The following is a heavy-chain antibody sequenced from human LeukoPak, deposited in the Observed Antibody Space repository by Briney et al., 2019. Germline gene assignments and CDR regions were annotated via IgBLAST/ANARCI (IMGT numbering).Heavy chain of an antibody. CDR3: AKDRLGGPYFFHY. D-gene: IGHD3-16*01. V-gene: IGHV3-53*01. CDR2: IYSDNT. Sequence: GGSLRLSCTVSGFTVSSNSMSWVRQAPGKGLEWASFIYSDNTHYSDSVKGRFTISRDNSKNTLYLQMNSLRAEDTAVYFCAKDRLGGPYFFHYWGQGTLVTVSS. CDR1: GFTVSSNS. J-gene: IGHJ4*02.